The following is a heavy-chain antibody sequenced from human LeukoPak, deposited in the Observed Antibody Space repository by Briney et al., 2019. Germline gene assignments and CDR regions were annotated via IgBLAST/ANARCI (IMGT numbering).Heavy chain of an antibody. D-gene: IGHD2-15*01. J-gene: IGHJ4*02. CDR2: INSIGSVI. V-gene: IGHV3-48*03. CDR3: ARVYRDCSGGSCYFDY. CDR1: GFTFNKYE. Sequence: GGSLRLSCAASGFTFNKYEMNWVRQAPGKGLEWISYINSIGSVIYYADSVKGRFTISRDNAKNSLYLQMNSLRAEDTAVYYCARVYRDCSGGSCYFDYWGQGTLVTVSS.